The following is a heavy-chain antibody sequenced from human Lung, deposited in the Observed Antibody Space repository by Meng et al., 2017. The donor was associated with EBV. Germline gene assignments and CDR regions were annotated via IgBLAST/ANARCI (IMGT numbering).Heavy chain of an antibody. J-gene: IGHJ4*02. CDR3: ARGGYYSFDY. CDR1: GGSISSVYW. V-gene: IGHV4-4*02. CDR2: IYHSGST. Sequence: QAQLQERGPGLVKPSETLSRTCAVSGGSISSVYWWTWVRQSPGKGREWIGEIYHSGSTNYNPSLKSRVTISVDKSKNQFSLKLTSVTAADTAVYYCARGGYYSFDYWGQGTLVTVSS. D-gene: IGHD5-18*01.